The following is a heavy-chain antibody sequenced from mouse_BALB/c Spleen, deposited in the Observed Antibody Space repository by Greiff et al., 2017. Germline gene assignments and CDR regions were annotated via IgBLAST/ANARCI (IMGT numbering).Heavy chain of an antibody. J-gene: IGHJ2*01. CDR1: GFTFSSYA. Sequence: EVKLVESGGGLVKPGGSLKLSCAASGFTFSSYAMSWVRQTPEKRLEWVASISSGGSTYYPDSVKGRFTISRDNARNILYLQMSSLRSEDTAMYYCARGNIYDGYLYYFDYWGQGTTLTVSS. D-gene: IGHD2-3*01. V-gene: IGHV5-6-5*01. CDR3: ARGNIYDGYLYYFDY. CDR2: ISSGGST.